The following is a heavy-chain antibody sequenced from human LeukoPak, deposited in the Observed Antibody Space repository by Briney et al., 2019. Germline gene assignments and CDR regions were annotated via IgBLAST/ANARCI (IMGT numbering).Heavy chain of an antibody. J-gene: IGHJ3*02. Sequence: SETLSLTCTVPGGSISKYYWSWIRQPAGKGLEWIGRIHTSGSTNYNPSLRSRVTMSVDTSKNQFSLRLTSVTATDTAVYYCARLHLPAHEGAFDIWGRGTMVTVSS. V-gene: IGHV4-4*07. CDR1: GGSISKYY. D-gene: IGHD2-2*01. CDR2: IHTSGST. CDR3: ARLHLPAHEGAFDI.